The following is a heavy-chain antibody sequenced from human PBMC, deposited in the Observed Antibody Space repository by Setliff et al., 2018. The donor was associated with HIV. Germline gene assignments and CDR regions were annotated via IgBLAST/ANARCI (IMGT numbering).Heavy chain of an antibody. Sequence: PSETLSLTCAVFRGSFSGYYWTWIRQPAEKGLEWLGRIFTSGSASYNPSLESRVTFSVDTSKNQFALKLTSVTAADTAVYYCARAFYGISAGYYYFDVWGQGALVTVYS. D-gene: IGHD3-9*01. CDR1: RGSFSGYY. CDR3: ARAFYGISAGYYYFDV. V-gene: IGHV4-4*07. J-gene: IGHJ4*02. CDR2: IFTSGSA.